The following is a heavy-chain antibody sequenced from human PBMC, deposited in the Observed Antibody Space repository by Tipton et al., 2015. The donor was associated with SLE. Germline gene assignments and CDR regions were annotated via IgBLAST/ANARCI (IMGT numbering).Heavy chain of an antibody. V-gene: IGHV4-38-2*02. CDR1: GGSFSGYH. CDR3: AREDRQAQEPGGAFDI. D-gene: IGHD4-23*01. Sequence: GLVKPSETLSLTCAVYGGSFSGYHWGWIRQPPGKGLEWIGSIYHSGSTYYNPSLKSRVTISVDTSKNQFSLKLSSVTAADTAMYYCAREDRQAQEPGGAFDIWGQGTMVSVSS. J-gene: IGHJ3*02. CDR2: IYHSGST.